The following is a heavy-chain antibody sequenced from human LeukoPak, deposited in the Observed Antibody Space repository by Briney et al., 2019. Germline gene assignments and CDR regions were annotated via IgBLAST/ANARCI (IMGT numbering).Heavy chain of an antibody. J-gene: IGHJ4*01. V-gene: IGHV1-58*01. Sequence: TSVNLSCKASGFTFTSSAVQWVRQARGQRLEWIGWIVVGSGNTNYAQKFQERVTITRDMSTSTAYMELRSLRSEDTAVYYCAASPDYYDSSGYSYYFDYWGHGTLVTCSS. CDR2: IVVGSGNT. CDR1: GFTFTSSA. CDR3: AASPDYYDSSGYSYYFDY. D-gene: IGHD3-22*01.